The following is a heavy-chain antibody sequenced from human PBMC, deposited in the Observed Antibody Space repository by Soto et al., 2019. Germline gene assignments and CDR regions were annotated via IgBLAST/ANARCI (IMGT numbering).Heavy chain of an antibody. D-gene: IGHD2-15*01. J-gene: IGHJ4*02. Sequence: SATLSRTCTVSGGSISSYYWSWIRQPPGKGLEWIGYIYYSGSTNYNPSLKSRVTISVDTSKNQFSLKLSSVTAADTAVYYCARSSGGSFSWGQGTLVTVSS. V-gene: IGHV4-59*01. CDR2: IYYSGST. CDR1: GGSISSYY. CDR3: ARSSGGSFS.